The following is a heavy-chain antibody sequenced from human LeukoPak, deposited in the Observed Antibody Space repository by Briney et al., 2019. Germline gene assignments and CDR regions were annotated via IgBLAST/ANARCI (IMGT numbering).Heavy chain of an antibody. J-gene: IGHJ4*02. V-gene: IGHV4-39*07. CDR2: IYYSGST. CDR3: AGRYSISWSHVDY. Sequence: SAATSFTCTVFGGSISSSSYYWGWVRQPPGKGLEWIGRIYYSGSTYYNPSLKSRVTISVDPSKNQFSLKVSSVIAAATAVYYFAGRYSISWSHVDYWRQGTGALVSS. CDR1: GGSISSSSYY. D-gene: IGHD6-13*01.